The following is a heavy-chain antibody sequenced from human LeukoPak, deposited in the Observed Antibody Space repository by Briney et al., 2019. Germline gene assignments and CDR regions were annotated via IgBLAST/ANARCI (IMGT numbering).Heavy chain of an antibody. CDR3: ARWKGSSTSWSSRGSPYSMDV. CDR1: GYTVTSYG. V-gene: IGHV1-18*01. Sequence: ASVKVSCKASGYTVTSYGISWVRQAPGQGLEWMGWISAYNGNTNYAQKLQGRGTMTTDTSTITAYMELSSLRSDDTAVYYCARWKGSSTSWSSRGSPYSMDVWGKGTTVTVSS. CDR2: ISAYNGNT. D-gene: IGHD2-2*01. J-gene: IGHJ6*03.